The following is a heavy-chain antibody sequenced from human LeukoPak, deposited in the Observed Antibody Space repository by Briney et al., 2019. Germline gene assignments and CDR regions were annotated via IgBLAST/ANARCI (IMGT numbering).Heavy chain of an antibody. D-gene: IGHD3-10*01. V-gene: IGHV3-33*08. Sequence: HPGGSLRLSCSASGFTFSNYAMHWVRQAPGQGLEWVANIWFDGRHEKYADSVKGRLTISRDNPQQTLYLQMNSLRAEDTAVYYCARDLSHQYSGMDLWGLGTSVTVSS. CDR1: GFTFSNYA. CDR3: ARDLSHQYSGMDL. J-gene: IGHJ6*02. CDR2: IWFDGRHE.